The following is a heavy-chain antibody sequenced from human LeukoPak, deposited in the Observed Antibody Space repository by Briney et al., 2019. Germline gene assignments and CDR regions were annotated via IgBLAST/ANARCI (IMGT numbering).Heavy chain of an antibody. CDR3: ARAGYSYGTGYYFDY. D-gene: IGHD5-18*01. CDR2: IYYTGAT. CDR1: GGSIRSYY. V-gene: IGHV4-59*01. Sequence: SETLSLTCTVSGGSIRSYYWSWIRLPPGKGLEWIGYIYYTGATYYNPSLKSRVTISLDTSKNRFSLKLSSVTAADAAVYYCARAGYSYGTGYYFDYWGQGALVTVSS. J-gene: IGHJ4*02.